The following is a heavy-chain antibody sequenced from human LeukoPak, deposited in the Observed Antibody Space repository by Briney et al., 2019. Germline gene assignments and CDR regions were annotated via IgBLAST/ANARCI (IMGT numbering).Heavy chain of an antibody. V-gene: IGHV4-59*01. D-gene: IGHD2-15*01. CDR3: AREYVGSSPTA. CDR1: GGSISGFY. Sequence: SETLSLTCTVSGGSISGFYWSWIRQPPGKGLEWIGYMSNNGATTYNPSLKSRVTISIDMSNNRFSLTLKSVTAADKAVYYCAREYVGSSPTAWGQGTQVTVSS. J-gene: IGHJ5*02. CDR2: MSNNGAT.